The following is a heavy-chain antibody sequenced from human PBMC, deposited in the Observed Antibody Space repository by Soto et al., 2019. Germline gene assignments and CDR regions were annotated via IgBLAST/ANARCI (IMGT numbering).Heavy chain of an antibody. CDR3: AKDSDYYGSGSSFDY. V-gene: IGHV3-23*01. CDR2: ISGSGGST. J-gene: IGHJ4*02. CDR1: GFTFSSYA. D-gene: IGHD3-10*01. Sequence: GGSLRLSCAASGFTFSSYAMSWVRQAPGKGLEWVSAISGSGGSTYYADSVKGRFTISRDNSKNTLYLQMNSLRAEDTAVYYCAKDSDYYGSGSSFDYWGQGTLVTVSS.